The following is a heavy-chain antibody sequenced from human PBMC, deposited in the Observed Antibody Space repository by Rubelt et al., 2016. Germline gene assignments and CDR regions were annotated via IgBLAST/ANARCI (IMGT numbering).Heavy chain of an antibody. V-gene: IGHV1-18*01. Sequence: QVQLVQSGAEVKKPGASVKVSCKASGYTFTSYGISWVRQAPGQGLEWMGWISAYNGNTNYARKLQGRVTRTTDTSTSTAYRELRSLSSDETAVYYCARSVVVLGWFDPWGQGTLVTVSS. J-gene: IGHJ5*02. CDR1: GYTFTSYG. CDR3: ARSVVVLGWFDP. D-gene: IGHD2-21*01. CDR2: ISAYNGNT.